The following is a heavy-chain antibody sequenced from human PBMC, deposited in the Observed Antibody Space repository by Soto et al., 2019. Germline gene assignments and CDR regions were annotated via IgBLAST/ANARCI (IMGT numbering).Heavy chain of an antibody. CDR2: ITPDGSEK. Sequence: EVQLVESGGSLVQPGGSLRLSCAASGFTFSNYWMNWVRQAPGKGLEWVANITPDGSEKKYVDSVKGRFTIARDNAKNSVYLQMTSLRAEDTAVYDVLSSEGYWGQGTLVTVSS. D-gene: IGHD2-8*01. CDR3: LSSEGY. CDR1: GFTFSNYW. V-gene: IGHV3-7*01. J-gene: IGHJ4*02.